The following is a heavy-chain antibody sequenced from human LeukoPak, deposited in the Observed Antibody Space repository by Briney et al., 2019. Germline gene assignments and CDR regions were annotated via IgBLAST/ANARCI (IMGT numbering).Heavy chain of an antibody. Sequence: PGGSLRLSCAVSGFTFSSYWMTWVRQAPGKGLEWVANIKQDGSDTYSVDSVKGRFTISRDNAKSSLYLEMNSLRVEDTAVYYWATSGYSGYGIDYWGQGTLVAVSS. CDR3: ATSGYSGYGIDY. CDR2: IKQDGSDT. D-gene: IGHD5-12*01. V-gene: IGHV3-7*03. CDR1: GFTFSSYW. J-gene: IGHJ4*02.